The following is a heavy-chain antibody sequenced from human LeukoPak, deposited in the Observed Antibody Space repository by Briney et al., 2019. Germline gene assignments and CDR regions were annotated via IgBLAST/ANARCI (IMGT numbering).Heavy chain of an antibody. CDR2: ISGSGDST. V-gene: IGHV3-23*01. D-gene: IGHD3-10*01. CDR1: GFTFSSYA. J-gene: IGHJ4*02. CDR3: ARDLSPVVRASPMGY. Sequence: GGSLRLSCAASGFTFSSYAMSWGRQAPGKGLEWVSGISGSGDSTYYADSVKGRFTISRDNSKNTLYLQMNSLRAEDTAVYYCARDLSPVVRASPMGYWGQGTLVTVSS.